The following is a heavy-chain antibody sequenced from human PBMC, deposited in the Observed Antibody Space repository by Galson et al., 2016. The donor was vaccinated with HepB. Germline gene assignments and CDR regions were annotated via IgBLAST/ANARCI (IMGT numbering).Heavy chain of an antibody. J-gene: IGHJ2*01. CDR1: GISFSTFS. CDR2: ISSNGDFI. D-gene: IGHD2-2*01. Sequence: SLRLSCAASGISFSTFSMNWVRQAPGQGLEWLSSISSNGDFINYADSVKGRFTIPRDNADNSLFLRMSSLRAEDTAIYYCARDNSHCGRTSCIPTYRYFDLWGRGTLVTVSS. V-gene: IGHV3-21*01. CDR3: ARDNSHCGRTSCIPTYRYFDL.